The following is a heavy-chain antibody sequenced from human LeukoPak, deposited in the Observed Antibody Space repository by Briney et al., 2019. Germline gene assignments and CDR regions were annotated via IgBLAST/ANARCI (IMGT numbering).Heavy chain of an antibody. V-gene: IGHV3-23*01. D-gene: IGHD6-19*01. CDR3: ANPRPYSSGWYLY. CDR2: ISGSGGST. CDR1: GFTFSSYA. J-gene: IGHJ4*02. Sequence: GGSLRLSCAASGFTFSSYAMSWVRQAPGKGLEWVSAISGSGGSTYYAGSVKGRFTISRDNSKNTLYLQMNSLRAEDTAVYYCANPRPYSSGWYLYWGQGTLVTVSS.